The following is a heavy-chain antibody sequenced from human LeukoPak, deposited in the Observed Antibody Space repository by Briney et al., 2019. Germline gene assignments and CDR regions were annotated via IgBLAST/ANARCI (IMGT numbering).Heavy chain of an antibody. CDR2: IIPIFGTA. Sequence: SAKVSCKASGGTFSSYTISWVRQAPGQGLEWMGGIIPIFGTANYAQKFQGRVTITAEESTSTAYMELSSLRSEDTAVYYCATENRHGYNYAGAYWGQGTLVTVSS. CDR1: GGTFSSYT. D-gene: IGHD5-24*01. CDR3: ATENRHGYNYAGAY. J-gene: IGHJ4*02. V-gene: IGHV1-69*13.